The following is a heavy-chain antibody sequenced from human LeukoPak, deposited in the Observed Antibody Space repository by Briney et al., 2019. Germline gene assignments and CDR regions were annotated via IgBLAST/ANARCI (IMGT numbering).Heavy chain of an antibody. CDR1: GYTFTGYN. CDR2: INPNSGGT. D-gene: IGHD3-10*01. V-gene: IGHV1-2*02. CDR3: ARETYYDGSGSHPSEYYYYYYMDV. Sequence: GASVKLSFKASGYTFTGYNMHWMRQPPGQGHEWMGCINPNSGGTNYAQKFQGRVTMTRDTSISTAYMELSRLRSDDTAVYYCARETYYDGSGSHPSEYYYYYYMDVWGKGTTVTVSS. J-gene: IGHJ6*03.